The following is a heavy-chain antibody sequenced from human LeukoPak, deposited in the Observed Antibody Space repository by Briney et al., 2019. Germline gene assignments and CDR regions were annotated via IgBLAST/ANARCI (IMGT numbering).Heavy chain of an antibody. Sequence: PGGSLRLSCAASGFTFTSFWMTWVRQAPGKGLEWVANIKQDGSEKYYVDSVKGRFTISRDNDKNSVYLQMSSLRAEDTAVYFSVGSGWQVYFDFWGQGTLVTVSS. D-gene: IGHD6-19*01. CDR1: GFTFTSFW. J-gene: IGHJ4*02. CDR2: IKQDGSEK. V-gene: IGHV3-7*01. CDR3: VGSGWQVYFDF.